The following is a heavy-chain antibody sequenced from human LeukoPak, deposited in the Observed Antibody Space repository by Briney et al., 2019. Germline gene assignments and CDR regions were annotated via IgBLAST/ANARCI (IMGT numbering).Heavy chain of an antibody. J-gene: IGHJ4*02. CDR2: IWYDGTNK. CDR3: ARDGNVGTGHLDF. Sequence: GGSLRLSCAASGFSFSAYCMHWVRQAPGKGLEWVALIWYDGTNKYYADSVKGRFTISRDNSRNTLYLQMNSLRAEDTAVYYCARDGNVGTGHLDFWGQGTLVTVSS. CDR1: GFSFSAYC. D-gene: IGHD7-27*01. V-gene: IGHV3-33*08.